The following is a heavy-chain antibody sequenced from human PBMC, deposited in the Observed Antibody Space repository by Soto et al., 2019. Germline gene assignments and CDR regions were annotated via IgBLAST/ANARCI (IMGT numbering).Heavy chain of an antibody. J-gene: IGHJ4*01. CDR3: GKGCLGGGYCYFLVN. D-gene: IGHD2-21*02. CDR1: GFTFNSYA. V-gene: IGHV3-30*18. Sequence: QVQLVESGGGVVQPGRSLRLSCAASGFTFNSYAMHWVRQAPGKGLEWVAIISNDGSNKNYVDSVKGRFTISRDNSKNTLYQQMNSRTPEDTAVYFCGKGCLGGGYCYFLVNWGQGTLVTVSS. CDR2: ISNDGSNK.